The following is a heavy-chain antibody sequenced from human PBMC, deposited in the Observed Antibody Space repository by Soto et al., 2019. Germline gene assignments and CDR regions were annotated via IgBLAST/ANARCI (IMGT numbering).Heavy chain of an antibody. V-gene: IGHV1-18*01. CDR2: ISAYNGNT. Sequence: QVQLVQSGAEVKKPGASVKVSCKASGYTFTSYGISWVRQAPGQGLEWMGWISAYNGNTNYAQKLQGRVTITTDTSTSTAYMKLRSLRSDDTAVYYCVVAAQPDYLGCWGQGTLVTVS. D-gene: IGHD2-15*01. CDR3: VVAAQPDYLGC. CDR1: GYTFTSYG. J-gene: IGHJ4*02.